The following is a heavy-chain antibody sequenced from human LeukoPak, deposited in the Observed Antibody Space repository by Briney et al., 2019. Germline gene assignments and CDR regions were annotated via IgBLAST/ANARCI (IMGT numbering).Heavy chain of an antibody. V-gene: IGHV3-66*01. CDR1: GFTVSSNY. J-gene: IGHJ4*02. D-gene: IGHD4-17*01. Sequence: GSLRLSCAASGFTVSSNYMNWVRQAPGKGLEWVSVIYSGGSTYYADSVKGRFTISRDNSKNTLYLQMNSLRAEDTAVYYCASFMTTVTTSPSHFDYWGQGTLVTVSS. CDR2: IYSGGST. CDR3: ASFMTTVTTSPSHFDY.